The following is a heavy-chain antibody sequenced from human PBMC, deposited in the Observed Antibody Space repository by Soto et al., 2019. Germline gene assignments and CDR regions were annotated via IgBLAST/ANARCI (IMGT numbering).Heavy chain of an antibody. CDR2: IIPPLDKT. J-gene: IGHJ5*02. V-gene: IGHV1-69*02. Sequence: QVQLVQSGAEVKRPGSSVLVSCKASGDSFSSYTVSWVRQAPGQGLEWMGRIIPPLDKTNYAQKFQGRLTITADRSTSTVYMELSSLRFEDTAVYYCVPTTGALVPVPSWGLGTLVTVSS. CDR3: VPTTGALVPVPS. D-gene: IGHD1-1*01. CDR1: GDSFSSYT.